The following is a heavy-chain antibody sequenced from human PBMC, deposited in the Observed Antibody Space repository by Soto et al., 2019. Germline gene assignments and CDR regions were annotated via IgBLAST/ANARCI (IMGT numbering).Heavy chain of an antibody. CDR3: ARAPSSPQYYYDSSGYYYEWSDAFDI. CDR2: IYYSGST. CDR1: GGSLSSYY. J-gene: IGHJ3*02. D-gene: IGHD3-22*01. Sequence: SETLSLTCTVSGGSLSSYYWSWIRQPPGKGLEWIGYIYYSGSTNYNPSLKSRVTISVDTSKNQFSLKLSSVTAADTAVYYCARAPSSPQYYYDSSGYYYEWSDAFDIWGQGTMVTVSS. V-gene: IGHV4-59*08.